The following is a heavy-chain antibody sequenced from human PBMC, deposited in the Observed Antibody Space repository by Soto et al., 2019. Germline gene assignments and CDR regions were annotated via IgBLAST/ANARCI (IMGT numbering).Heavy chain of an antibody. Sequence: QVQLVQSGAEVKKPGSSVKVSCKASGGTFSSYTISWVRQAPGQGLEWMGRIIPILGIANYAQKFQGRVTITADNSTSTVYVELSSLRSEDTAVYYCARDPGGSSSSWSAPFDYWGQGTLVTVSS. CDR2: IIPILGIA. V-gene: IGHV1-69*08. J-gene: IGHJ4*02. D-gene: IGHD6-13*01. CDR3: ARDPGGSSSSWSAPFDY. CDR1: GGTFSSYT.